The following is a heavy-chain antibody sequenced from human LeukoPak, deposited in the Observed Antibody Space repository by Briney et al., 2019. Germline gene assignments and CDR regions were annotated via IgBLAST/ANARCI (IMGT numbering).Heavy chain of an antibody. Sequence: PGGSLRLSCAGSGFTFGNYAMSWVRQAPGKGLEWVSTISGSGSNTYYAGSVKGRFTISRDNSKNTLYLQMNSLRAEDTAEYYCAKKPAAGYCSGGSCSTYYYYNGMDVWGQGTTVTVSS. CDR2: ISGSGSNT. CDR3: AKKPAAGYCSGGSCSTYYYYNGMDV. V-gene: IGHV3-23*01. CDR1: GFTFGNYA. D-gene: IGHD2-15*01. J-gene: IGHJ6*02.